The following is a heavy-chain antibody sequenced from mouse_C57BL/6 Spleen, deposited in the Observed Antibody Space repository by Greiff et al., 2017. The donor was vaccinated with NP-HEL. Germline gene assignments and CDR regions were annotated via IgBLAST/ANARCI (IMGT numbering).Heavy chain of an antibody. D-gene: IGHD4-1*02. Sequence: QVQLQQPGAELVKPGASVKLSCKASGYTFTSYWMHWVKQRPGQGLEWIGMIHPNSGSTNYNEKFKSKATLTVDKSSSTAYMQLSSLTSEDSAVYYCAPTGTGGAMDYWGQGTSVTVSS. J-gene: IGHJ4*01. CDR2: IHPNSGST. CDR1: GYTFTSYW. V-gene: IGHV1-64*01. CDR3: APTGTGGAMDY.